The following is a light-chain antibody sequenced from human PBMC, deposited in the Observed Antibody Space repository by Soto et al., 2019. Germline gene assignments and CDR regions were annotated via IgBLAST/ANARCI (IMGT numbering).Light chain of an antibody. V-gene: IGLV2-18*01. CDR2: EVN. CDR3: SLYISGSTYV. Sequence: QSVLPQPPSVSGSPGQSVTISCTGTSSDVGSYNRLSWYQQPPGTAPKLIMYEVNTRPSGVPDRFSGSKSGSTASLTISGLQAEDEADYYCSLYISGSTYVFGTGTKVTVL. J-gene: IGLJ1*01. CDR1: SSDVGSYNR.